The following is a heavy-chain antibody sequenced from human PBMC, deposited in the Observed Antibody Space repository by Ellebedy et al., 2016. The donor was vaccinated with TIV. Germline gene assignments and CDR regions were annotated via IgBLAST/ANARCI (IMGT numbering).Heavy chain of an antibody. D-gene: IGHD1-14*01. CDR1: NASDASFSSYY. Sequence: SETLSLTXTVSNASDASFSSYYWSWIRQPAGKGLEWMGRIFMSGAITYNPSLKSRLTMSIDTSKTQFSLTLHSVTAADVAVYFCARLKQSRDRSHWYFDLWGRGTLVTVSS. CDR3: ARLKQSRDRSHWYFDL. J-gene: IGHJ2*01. CDR2: IFMSGAI. V-gene: IGHV4-4*07.